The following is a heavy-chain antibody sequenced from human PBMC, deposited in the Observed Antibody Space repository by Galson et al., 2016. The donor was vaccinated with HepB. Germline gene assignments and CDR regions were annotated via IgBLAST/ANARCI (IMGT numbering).Heavy chain of an antibody. J-gene: IGHJ4*01. D-gene: IGHD6-13*01. Sequence: PALVKPTQTLTLTCTFSGFSLSTSGVGVGWIRQPPGKALEWLALIYWDDDKRYSPSLKSRLTITKDSSKNQVVLTMTNMDPVDTATYYCAHYGSTYRRGIASKYFDYRGHGTLVTVSS. CDR3: AHYGSTYRRGIASKYFDY. V-gene: IGHV2-5*02. CDR2: IYWDDDK. CDR1: GFSLSTSGVG.